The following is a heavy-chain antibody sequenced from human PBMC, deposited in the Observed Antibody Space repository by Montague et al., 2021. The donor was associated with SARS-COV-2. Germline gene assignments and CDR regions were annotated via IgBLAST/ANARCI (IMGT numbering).Heavy chain of an antibody. CDR1: GGSISSYC. V-gene: IGHV4-59*01. CDR2: IYYSGST. Sequence: SETLSLTCTVSGGSISSYCWSWIRQPPGRALEWIGYIYYSGSTNYNPSLKSRVTISVDTSKNQFSLKLTSVTAADTAVYYCARDRETTTDKFYGMDVWGQGTTVTVSS. CDR3: ARDRETTTDKFYGMDV. J-gene: IGHJ6*02. D-gene: IGHD1-1*01.